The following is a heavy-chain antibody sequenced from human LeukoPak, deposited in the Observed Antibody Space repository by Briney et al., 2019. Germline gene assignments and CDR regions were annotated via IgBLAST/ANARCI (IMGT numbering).Heavy chain of an antibody. CDR3: AKGGRGNGEVY. CDR2: IKQDGSEK. CDR1: GFTFSSYW. Sequence: GGSLRLSCAVSGFTFSSYWMNWVRQAPGEGMEWVANIKQDGSEKNYVDSVKGRFTISRDNAKSSLFLQMNDLRAEDTAVYYCAKGGRGNGEVYWGQGTLVTVSS. D-gene: IGHD2-8*01. J-gene: IGHJ4*02. V-gene: IGHV3-7*01.